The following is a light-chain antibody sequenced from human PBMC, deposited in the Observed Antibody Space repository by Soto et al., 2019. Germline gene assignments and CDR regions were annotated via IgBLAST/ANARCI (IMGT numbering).Light chain of an antibody. J-gene: IGKJ2*01. Sequence: EIVLTQSPGTLSLSPGERATLSCRASRSVSGNYLAWYQQKPGQAPRLLMSGASSRATGIPDRFSGSGAGTDFTLTISRIEPDDFAVYYCQQYGSLYTFGQGTKLEIK. V-gene: IGKV3-20*01. CDR1: RSVSGNY. CDR2: GAS. CDR3: QQYGSLYT.